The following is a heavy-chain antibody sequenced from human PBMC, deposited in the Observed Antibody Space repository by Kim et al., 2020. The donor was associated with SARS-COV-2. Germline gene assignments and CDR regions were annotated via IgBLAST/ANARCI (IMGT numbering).Heavy chain of an antibody. Sequence: TNTVQADSVKARVTISRDNSKNMVYMQMNSLRAEDTAVYYCASGDPFGHWGQGTLVTVSS. V-gene: IGHV3-33*03. CDR2: TNT. D-gene: IGHD4-17*01. J-gene: IGHJ4*02. CDR3: ASGDPFGH.